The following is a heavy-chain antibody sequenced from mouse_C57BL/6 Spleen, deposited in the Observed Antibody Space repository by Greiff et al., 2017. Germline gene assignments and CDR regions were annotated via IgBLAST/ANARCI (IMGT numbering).Heavy chain of an antibody. D-gene: IGHD1-1*01. J-gene: IGHJ3*01. CDR2: IYPGSGNT. CDR1: GYTFTDYY. V-gene: IGHV1-76*01. Sequence: QVHVKQSGAELVRPGASVKLSCKASGYTFTDYYINWVKQRPGQGLEWIARIYPGSGNTYYNEKFKGKATLTAEKSSSTAYMQLSSLTSEDSAVYFCARDGSSYFWFAYWGQGTLVTVSA. CDR3: ARDGSSYFWFAY.